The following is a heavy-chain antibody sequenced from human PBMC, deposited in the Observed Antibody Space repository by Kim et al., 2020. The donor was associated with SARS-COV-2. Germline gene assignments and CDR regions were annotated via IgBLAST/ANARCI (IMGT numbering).Heavy chain of an antibody. Sequence: GGSLRLSCAASGFTFSSYAMSWVRQAPGKGLEWVSAISGSGGSTYYADSVKGRFTISRDNSKNTLYLQMNSLRAEDTAVYYCAKGNYYDFWSGPDYWGQGTLVTVSS. CDR2: ISGSGGST. CDR3: AKGNYYDFWSGPDY. V-gene: IGHV3-23*01. J-gene: IGHJ4*02. CDR1: GFTFSSYA. D-gene: IGHD3-3*01.